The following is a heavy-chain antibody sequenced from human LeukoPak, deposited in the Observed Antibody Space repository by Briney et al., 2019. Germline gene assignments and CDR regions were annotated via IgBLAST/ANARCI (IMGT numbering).Heavy chain of an antibody. CDR3: AGRRYYDSSGYPPRGYWFDP. CDR1: GDSISSGVYS. Sequence: SETLSLTCAVSGDSISSGVYSWSWIRQPPGKGLDWIGRIYTSGSTNYNPSLKSRVTISVDTSKNQFSLKLSSVTAADTAVYYCAGRRYYDSSGYPPRGYWFDPWGQGTLVTVSS. V-gene: IGHV4-61*02. CDR2: IYTSGST. J-gene: IGHJ5*02. D-gene: IGHD3-22*01.